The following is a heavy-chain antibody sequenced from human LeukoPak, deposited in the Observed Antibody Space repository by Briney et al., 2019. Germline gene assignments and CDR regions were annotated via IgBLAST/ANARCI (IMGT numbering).Heavy chain of an antibody. D-gene: IGHD3-10*01. V-gene: IGHV4-34*01. Sequence: SSETLSLTCAVYGGSFSGYYRSWIRQPPGKGLEWIGEINHSGSTNYNPSLKSRVTISVDTSKNQFSLKLSSVTAADTAVYYCARGGDWFDPWGQGTLVTVSS. CDR3: ARGGDWFDP. CDR2: INHSGST. J-gene: IGHJ5*02. CDR1: GGSFSGYY.